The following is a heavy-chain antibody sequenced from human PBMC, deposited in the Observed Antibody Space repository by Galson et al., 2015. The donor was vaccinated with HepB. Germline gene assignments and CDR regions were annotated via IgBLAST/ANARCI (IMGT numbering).Heavy chain of an antibody. CDR2: ISAYNGNT. CDR1: GYTFSSYG. D-gene: IGHD5-12*01. V-gene: IGHV1-18*01. Sequence: SVKVSCKASGYTFSSYGISWVRQAPGQGLEWMGWISAYNGNTNYAQKLQGGVTITTDTSTSTAYMELRSLRSDDTAVYYCAKGYVSLPLDYWGQGTLVTVSS. J-gene: IGHJ4*02. CDR3: AKGYVSLPLDY.